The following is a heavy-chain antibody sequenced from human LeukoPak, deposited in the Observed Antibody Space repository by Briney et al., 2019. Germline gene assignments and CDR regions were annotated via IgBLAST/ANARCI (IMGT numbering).Heavy chain of an antibody. V-gene: IGHV3-21*01. CDR3: ARSQSGYFPPTSDY. J-gene: IGHJ4*02. Sequence: GGSLRLSCAASGFTFSSYNVNWVRQAPGKGLEWVSSISSSSDYIHYADSVKGRFTISRDDAKNSLYLQLNSLRAEDTAVYYCARSQSGYFPPTSDYWGQGTLVTVSS. CDR2: ISSSSDYI. D-gene: IGHD3-3*01. CDR1: GFTFSSYN.